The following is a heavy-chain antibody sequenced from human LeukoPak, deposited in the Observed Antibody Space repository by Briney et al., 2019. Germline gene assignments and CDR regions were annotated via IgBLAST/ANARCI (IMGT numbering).Heavy chain of an antibody. V-gene: IGHV3-66*01. J-gene: IGHJ5*02. CDR1: EFSVGSNY. D-gene: IGHD6-13*01. Sequence: PGGSLRLSCAASEFSVGSNYMTWVRQAPGKGLEWVSLIYSGGSTYYADSVKGRFTISRDNAKNSLYLQMNSLRAEDTAVYYCARDPRSGYSSSWYARNEDWFDPWGQGTLVTVSS. CDR3: ARDPRSGYSSSWYARNEDWFDP. CDR2: IYSGGST.